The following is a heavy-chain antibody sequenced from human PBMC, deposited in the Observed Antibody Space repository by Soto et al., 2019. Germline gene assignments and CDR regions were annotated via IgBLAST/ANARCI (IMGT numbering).Heavy chain of an antibody. CDR2: LGLIPRHT. V-gene: IGHV3-23*01. Sequence: PVGSLRLSCAASGSTFTSSVMAWVRRAPGRGLEWISSLGLIPRHTFYADSVKGRFTISRDNSRTTLYLQMTGLTFDDTAVYYCAAYADGPYRPPYDYWGQGTQVTVSS. D-gene: IGHD3-16*02. J-gene: IGHJ4*02. CDR3: AAYADGPYRPPYDY. CDR1: GSTFTSSV.